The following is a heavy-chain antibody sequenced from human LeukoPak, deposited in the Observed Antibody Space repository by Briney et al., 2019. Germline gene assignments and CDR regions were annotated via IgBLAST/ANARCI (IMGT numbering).Heavy chain of an antibody. Sequence: PGGSLRLSCEASGFTFSSYAMHWVRQAPGKGLEWVSFIRYDGSNKYYADSVKGRFTISRDNSKNTLYLQMNSLRAEDTAVYYCAKDLGVLRFLEWLPSFDYWGQGTLVTVSS. CDR1: GFTFSSYA. V-gene: IGHV3-30*02. CDR3: AKDLGVLRFLEWLPSFDY. CDR2: IRYDGSNK. D-gene: IGHD3-3*01. J-gene: IGHJ4*02.